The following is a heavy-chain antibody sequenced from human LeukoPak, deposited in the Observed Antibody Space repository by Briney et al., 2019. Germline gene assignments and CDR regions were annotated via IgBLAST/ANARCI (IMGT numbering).Heavy chain of an antibody. D-gene: IGHD6-19*01. V-gene: IGHV4-38-2*01. J-gene: IGHJ5*02. CDR3: ARSPSAWQSHKIWFDP. CDR1: GYSISGDKY. Sequence: SETLCLSCEASGYSISGDKYWCWIRQPPGKGLEWTGSIYHTGSTYYNPSLKSRFSISVDRSKNSFSLKFTSVTAADTAVYNCARSPSAWQSHKIWFDPRGKGKLVTVSS. CDR2: IYHTGST.